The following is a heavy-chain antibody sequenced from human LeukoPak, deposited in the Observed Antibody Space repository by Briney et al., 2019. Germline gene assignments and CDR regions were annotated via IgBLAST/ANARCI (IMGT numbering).Heavy chain of an antibody. J-gene: IGHJ2*01. CDR3: ARARIVGATRPWYFDL. D-gene: IGHD1-26*01. V-gene: IGHV4-34*01. CDR2: INHSGGT. Sequence: SETLSLTCGVYGGSFSGYYWSWIRQPPGKGLEWIGEINHSGGTNYNPSLKSRVTISVDTSKNQFSLKLSSVTAADTAVYYCARARIVGATRPWYFDLWGRGTLVTVSS. CDR1: GGSFSGYY.